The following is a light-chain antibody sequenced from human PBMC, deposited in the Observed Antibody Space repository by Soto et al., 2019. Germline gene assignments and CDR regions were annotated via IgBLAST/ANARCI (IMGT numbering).Light chain of an antibody. CDR3: ASWDERLNGDMI. CDR1: NSNIGRST. V-gene: IGLV1-44*01. Sequence: QSVLTQPPSASGTPGQRVTISCSGSNSNIGRSTVNWYQQLPGTAPKLLIYTNTERPSGVPDRFSGSRSGTSASLAITGLQADDEAYYYCASWDERLNGDMIFGGGTKLTVL. CDR2: TNT. J-gene: IGLJ2*01.